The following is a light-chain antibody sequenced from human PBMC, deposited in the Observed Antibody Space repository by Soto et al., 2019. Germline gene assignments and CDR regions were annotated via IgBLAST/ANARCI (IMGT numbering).Light chain of an antibody. Sequence: DIQMTQSPSSLSASVGDTITITCRASQTISRNLNWYQQKPGKAPKLLIHAASNLHSGVPSRFSGSGSGTDFTLTISSLQPEDSATYYCQQTSSTPVTFGGGTKVEIK. CDR1: QTISRN. V-gene: IGKV1-39*01. CDR2: AAS. CDR3: QQTSSTPVT. J-gene: IGKJ4*01.